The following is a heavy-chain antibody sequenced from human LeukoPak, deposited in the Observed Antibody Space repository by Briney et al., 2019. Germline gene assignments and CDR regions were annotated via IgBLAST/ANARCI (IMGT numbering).Heavy chain of an antibody. CDR2: IYYSGST. J-gene: IGHJ5*02. D-gene: IGHD6-19*01. Sequence: SETLSLTCTVSGGSISSYYWSWIRQPPGKGLEWIGYIYYSGSTNYNPSLKSRVTISVDTSKNQFSLKLSSVTAADTAVYYCGRWYGCGWYGHQRRNWFDLWGRGTLVTVSS. CDR3: GRWYGCGWYGHQRRNWFDL. V-gene: IGHV4-59*01. CDR1: GGSISSYY.